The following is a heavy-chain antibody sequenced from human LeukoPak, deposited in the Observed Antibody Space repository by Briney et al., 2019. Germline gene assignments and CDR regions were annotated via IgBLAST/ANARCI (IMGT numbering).Heavy chain of an antibody. CDR1: GFTFSSYN. Sequence: PGGSLRLSCAASGFTFSSYNMNWVRQAPGKGLEWVSYIDSSSSTIYYADSVKGRFTISRDNAKNSLYLQMNSLRAEDTAVYYCARDGGYSGSYGGSWGQGTLVTVSS. CDR3: ARDGGYSGSYGGS. J-gene: IGHJ5*02. D-gene: IGHD1-26*01. CDR2: IDSSSSTI. V-gene: IGHV3-48*01.